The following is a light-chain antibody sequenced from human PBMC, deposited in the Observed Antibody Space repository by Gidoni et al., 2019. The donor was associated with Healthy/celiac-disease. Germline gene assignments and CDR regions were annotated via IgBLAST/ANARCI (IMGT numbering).Light chain of an antibody. CDR1: KLGDKY. J-gene: IGLJ2*01. CDR2: QDS. Sequence: SYELTQPHSVSVSPGQTASITCSGDKLGDKYACCYQQKPGQSPLLVIYQDSKRPSVIPERFSCSNSGNTATLTISGTQAMDEAYYYCQSWDSSTSVVFGGGTKLTVL. V-gene: IGLV3-1*01. CDR3: QSWDSSTSVV.